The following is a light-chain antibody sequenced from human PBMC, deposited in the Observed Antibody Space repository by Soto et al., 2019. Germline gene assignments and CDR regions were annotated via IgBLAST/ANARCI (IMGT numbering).Light chain of an antibody. J-gene: IGKJ4*01. CDR1: QSVSSSY. CDR3: QQRSNWPPV. CDR2: GAS. Sequence: EIVMTQSPATLPVSPGERATLSCRASQSVSSSYFAWYQQKPGQAPRLLIYGASNRATGIPDRFSGSGSGTDFTLTISRLEPEDFAVYYCQQRSNWPPVFGGGTKEDI. V-gene: IGKV3D-20*02.